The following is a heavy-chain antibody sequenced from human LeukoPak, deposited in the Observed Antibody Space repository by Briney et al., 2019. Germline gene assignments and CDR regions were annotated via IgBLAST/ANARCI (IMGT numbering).Heavy chain of an antibody. D-gene: IGHD1-14*01. Sequence: GGSLRLSCAASGFTFSSYWMHWVRQAPGKGLVWVSRINSDGSSTSYADSVKGRFTISRDNAKNTLYLQMNSLRAEDTAVYYCARDIEYSGTGSTYWYFDLWGRGTLVTVSS. J-gene: IGHJ2*01. CDR2: INSDGSST. CDR3: ARDIEYSGTGSTYWYFDL. V-gene: IGHV3-74*01. CDR1: GFTFSSYW.